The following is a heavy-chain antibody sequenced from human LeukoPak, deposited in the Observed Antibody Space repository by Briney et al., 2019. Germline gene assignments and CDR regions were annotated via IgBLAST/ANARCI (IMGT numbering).Heavy chain of an antibody. CDR3: ATHPQLVSGDNHSPYYFHL. D-gene: IGHD1-26*01. J-gene: IGHJ4*02. Sequence: SETLSLACTVSDASIRSINHYWGWIRQPPGKGLEWIGSIYHSGSTYYNPSLKSRVSISVDTSKNQFSLKLSSVSAADTAAYFFATHPQLVSGDNHSPYYFHLWGQGTLVTVSS. CDR2: IYHSGST. CDR1: DASIRSINHY. V-gene: IGHV4-39*01.